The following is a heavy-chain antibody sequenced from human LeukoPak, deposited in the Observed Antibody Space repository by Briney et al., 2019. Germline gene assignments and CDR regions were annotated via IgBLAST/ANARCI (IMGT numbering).Heavy chain of an antibody. Sequence: SETLSLTCAVYGGSFSGYYWSWTRQPPGKGLEWIGEINHSGSTNYNPSLKSRVTISVDTSKNQFSLKLSSVTAADTAVYYCARGRGSSGWYYYWGQGTLVTVSS. CDR3: ARGRGSSGWYYY. J-gene: IGHJ4*02. V-gene: IGHV4-34*01. CDR1: GGSFSGYY. D-gene: IGHD6-19*01. CDR2: INHSGST.